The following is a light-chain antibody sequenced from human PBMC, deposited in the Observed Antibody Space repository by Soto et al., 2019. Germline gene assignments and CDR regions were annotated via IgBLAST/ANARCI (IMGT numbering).Light chain of an antibody. V-gene: IGKV1-39*01. CDR1: QRISTY. Sequence: DIQMTQSPSSLSSSVGDRVTITCRARQRISTYLNWYQQKPGKVPKLLIFAASTLQSGVPSRFSGSGSGTDFTLTISSLQTEDFATYYCQQSYSSPRTFGQGTKVEVK. CDR3: QQSYSSPRT. CDR2: AAS. J-gene: IGKJ1*01.